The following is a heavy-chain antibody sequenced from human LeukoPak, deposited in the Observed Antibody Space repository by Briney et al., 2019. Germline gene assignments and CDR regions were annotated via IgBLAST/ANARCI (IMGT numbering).Heavy chain of an antibody. CDR3: AKGNSYGYRNYMDV. J-gene: IGHJ6*03. CDR2: ISGSGGRT. V-gene: IGHV3-23*01. Sequence: GGSLRLSCAASGFTFSIYGMSWVRQAPGKGLEWVSAISGSGGRTYNADSMKGRFTISRDNSKNTLYLQMNSLRVEDTAVYYCAKGNSYGYRNYMDVWGKGTTVTISS. D-gene: IGHD5-18*01. CDR1: GFTFSIYG.